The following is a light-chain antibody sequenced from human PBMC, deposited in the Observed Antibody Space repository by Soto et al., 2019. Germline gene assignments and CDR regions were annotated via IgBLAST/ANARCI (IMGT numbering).Light chain of an antibody. CDR2: TNN. V-gene: IGLV1-44*01. CDR1: TSNIGSNL. CDR3: AVWDDSLAIYV. Sequence: QSVVTRPPSASGTPEQRVTISCSGTTSNIGSNLVSWYQQLPGTAPNLLIHTNNKRPSGVPDRFTGSKSGTSASLAISGLQSEDEADYFCAVWDDSLAIYVFGTATKLTVL. J-gene: IGLJ1*01.